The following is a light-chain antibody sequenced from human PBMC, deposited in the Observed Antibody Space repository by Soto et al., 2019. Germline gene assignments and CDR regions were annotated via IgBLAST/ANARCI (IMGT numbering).Light chain of an antibody. CDR3: SSYTGSSSLEV. J-gene: IGLJ1*01. CDR1: SSDVGGYDY. CDR2: EVS. Sequence: QSVLAQPASVSGSPGQSITISCTGTSSDVGGYDYVSWYQQHPGKAPKLMIYEVSNRPSGVSNRFSGSKYANTASLTISGLQTEDEDDYYCSSYTGSSSLEVFGTGTKVTVL. V-gene: IGLV2-14*01.